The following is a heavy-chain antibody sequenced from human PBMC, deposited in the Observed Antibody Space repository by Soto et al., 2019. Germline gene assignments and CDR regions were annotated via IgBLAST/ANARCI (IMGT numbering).Heavy chain of an antibody. Sequence: QVQLQQLGAGLLKPSETLSLTCAVYGGSVSSGSYYWSWIRQPPGKGLEWIGEMSHSGGTHFNPSLESRVTLSVDTSKNQFSMKMSYVTAADTALYYCARVERGTATTVVDAFDIWGPGTMVTVSS. J-gene: IGHJ3*02. CDR2: MSHSGGT. CDR3: ARVERGTATTVVDAFDI. D-gene: IGHD1-1*01. V-gene: IGHV4-34*01. CDR1: GGSVSSGSYY.